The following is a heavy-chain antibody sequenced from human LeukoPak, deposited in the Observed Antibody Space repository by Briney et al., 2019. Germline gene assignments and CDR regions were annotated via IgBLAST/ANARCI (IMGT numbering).Heavy chain of an antibody. D-gene: IGHD6-13*01. Sequence: SETLSLTCAVYGGSFSGYYWNWIRQPPGKGLEWIGEINHSGSTNYNPSLKSRVTISVDTSKNQFSLKLSSVTAADTAVYYCARVGAAAGYTIEHFQYWGQGTLVTVSS. CDR2: INHSGST. CDR3: ARVGAAAGYTIEHFQY. V-gene: IGHV4-34*01. J-gene: IGHJ1*01. CDR1: GGSFSGYY.